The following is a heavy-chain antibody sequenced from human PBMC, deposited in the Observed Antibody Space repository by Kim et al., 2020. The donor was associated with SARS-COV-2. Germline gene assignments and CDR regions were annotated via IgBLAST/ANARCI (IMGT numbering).Heavy chain of an antibody. CDR3: ARDRYSVYYYYGMDV. CDR2: AYYIGNT. D-gene: IGHD3-16*02. CDR1: GGSLSSSSYY. Sequence: ETLSLTCTVSGGSLSSSSYYWGWIRQPPGKGLEWIGTAYYIGNTYYNPSLKSRVTISVDTSKNQFSLKLSSVTAADTAVYYCARDRYSVYYYYGMDVWGQGTTVTVSS. V-gene: IGHV4-39*07. J-gene: IGHJ6*02.